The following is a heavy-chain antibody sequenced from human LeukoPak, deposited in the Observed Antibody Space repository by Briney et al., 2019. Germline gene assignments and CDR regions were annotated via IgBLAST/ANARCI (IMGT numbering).Heavy chain of an antibody. CDR3: ASRGYYDSSGYYYSFDY. Sequence: PSGTLSLTCTVSGGSISSGGYYWSWIRQHPGKGLEWIGYIYYSGSTYYNPSLKSRVTISVDTSKNQFSLKLSSVTAADTAVYYCASRGYYDSSGYYYSFDYWGQGTLVTVSS. D-gene: IGHD3-22*01. J-gene: IGHJ4*02. V-gene: IGHV4-31*03. CDR2: IYYSGST. CDR1: GGSISSGGYY.